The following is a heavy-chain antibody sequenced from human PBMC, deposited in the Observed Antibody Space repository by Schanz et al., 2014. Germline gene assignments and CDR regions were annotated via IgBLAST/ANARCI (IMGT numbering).Heavy chain of an antibody. CDR2: LWHDGSKK. Sequence: QVQLVESGGGVVQPGRSLRLSCVASGFTFSSYDVFWVRQAPGKGLEWVAILWHDGSKKYYADSVKGRFTVSRDNSKNTLYLQLNGLRAEDTAVYYCARDFHGYGPHLDYWGQGSLVNVSS. D-gene: IGHD5-12*01. CDR3: ARDFHGYGPHLDY. J-gene: IGHJ4*02. V-gene: IGHV3-33*01. CDR1: GFTFSSYD.